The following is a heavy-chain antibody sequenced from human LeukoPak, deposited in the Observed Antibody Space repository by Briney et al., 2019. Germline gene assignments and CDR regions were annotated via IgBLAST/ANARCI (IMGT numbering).Heavy chain of an antibody. CDR1: GFTFSSYS. CDR3: AREEYSSGWNWFDP. V-gene: IGHV3-21*01. J-gene: IGHJ5*02. D-gene: IGHD6-19*01. Sequence: PGGSLRLSCAASGFTFSSYSMNWVRQAPGKGLEWVSSISSSSSYIYYADSVKGRFTISRDNAKNSLYLHMNSLRAEDTAVYYCAREEYSSGWNWFDPWGQGTLVTVSS. CDR2: ISSSSSYI.